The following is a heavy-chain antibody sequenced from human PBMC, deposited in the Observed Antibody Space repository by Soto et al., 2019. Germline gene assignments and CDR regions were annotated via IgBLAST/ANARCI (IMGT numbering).Heavy chain of an antibody. D-gene: IGHD4-4*01. V-gene: IGHV3-7*03. Sequence: EVQLLGSGGGLVQPGGSLRLSCVGSGFTFSTYWMNWVRQAPGKGLEWVANINPDGNVGTYVDSVRGRFTTSRDNAKNSLYRQMNSLRADDTAVYFCAGWGGHDYNYSGQGIMVTVSS. CDR3: AGWGGHDYNY. J-gene: IGHJ4*02. CDR2: INPDGNVG. CDR1: GFTFSTYW.